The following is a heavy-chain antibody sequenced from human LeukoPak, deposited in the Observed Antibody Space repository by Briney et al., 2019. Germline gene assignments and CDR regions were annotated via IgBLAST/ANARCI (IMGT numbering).Heavy chain of an antibody. CDR1: GGTFSSYA. CDR2: IIPIFGTA. J-gene: IGHJ4*02. Sequence: ASVEVSCKASGGTFSSYAISWVRQAPGQGLEWMGGIIPIFGTANYAQKFQGRVTITADESTSTAYMELSSLRSEDTAVYYCARRLTTYYYDSSGYPFDYWGRGTLVTVSS. V-gene: IGHV1-69*13. CDR3: ARRLTTYYYDSSGYPFDY. D-gene: IGHD3-22*01.